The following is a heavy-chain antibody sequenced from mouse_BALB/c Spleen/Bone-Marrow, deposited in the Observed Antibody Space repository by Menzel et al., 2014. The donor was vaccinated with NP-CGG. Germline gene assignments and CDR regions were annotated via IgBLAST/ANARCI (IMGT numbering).Heavy chain of an antibody. Sequence: EVHLVESGGGLVKPGGSLKLSCAASGFTFXSYAMSWVRQTPEKRLEWVATISSGGSYTYYPDSVKGRFTISRDNAKNTLYLQMSSLRSEDTAMYYCARRDGYLDYWGQGTTLTVSS. CDR3: ARRDGYLDY. CDR2: ISSGGSYT. CDR1: GFTFXSYA. D-gene: IGHD2-3*01. J-gene: IGHJ2*01. V-gene: IGHV5-9-3*01.